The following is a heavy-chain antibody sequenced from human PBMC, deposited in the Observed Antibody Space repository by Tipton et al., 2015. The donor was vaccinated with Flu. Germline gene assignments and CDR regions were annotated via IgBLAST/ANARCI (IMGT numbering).Heavy chain of an antibody. Sequence: LRLSCTVSGYPISSGYNWGWIRQPPGKGLEWIGNIFHSGNTYYNPSLKSRVTISVDKSKNQFSLKLNSVTAADTAVYYCARSPGYYFDYWGQETRVTVAS. V-gene: IGHV4-38-2*02. CDR1: GYPISSGYN. CDR2: IFHSGNT. CDR3: ARSPGYYFDY. J-gene: IGHJ4*02.